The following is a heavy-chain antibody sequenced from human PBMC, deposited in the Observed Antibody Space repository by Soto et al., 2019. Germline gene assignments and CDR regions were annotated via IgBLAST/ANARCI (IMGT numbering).Heavy chain of an antibody. Sequence: SETLSLTCAVSGGSVSSGDYYWSWIRQPPGKGLEWIGYIYYSGSTYYNPSLKSRVTISVDTSKNQFSLKLSSVTAADTAVYYCARGAPPYSSSWYYFDYWGQGTLVTVSS. V-gene: IGHV4-30-4*02. CDR3: ARGAPPYSSSWYYFDY. D-gene: IGHD6-13*01. CDR1: GGSVSSGDYY. CDR2: IYYSGST. J-gene: IGHJ4*02.